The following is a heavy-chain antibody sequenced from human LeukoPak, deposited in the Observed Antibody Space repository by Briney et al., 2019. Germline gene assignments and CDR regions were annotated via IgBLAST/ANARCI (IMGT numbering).Heavy chain of an antibody. D-gene: IGHD6-6*01. J-gene: IGHJ6*03. V-gene: IGHV1-69*05. Sequence: SVKVSRKASGGTFSSYAISWVRQAPGQGLEWMGGIIPIFGTANYAQKFQGRVTITTDESTSTAYMELSSLRSEDTAVYYCARAGIAARPNYYMDVWGKGTTVTVSS. CDR3: ARAGIAARPNYYMDV. CDR1: GGTFSSYA. CDR2: IIPIFGTA.